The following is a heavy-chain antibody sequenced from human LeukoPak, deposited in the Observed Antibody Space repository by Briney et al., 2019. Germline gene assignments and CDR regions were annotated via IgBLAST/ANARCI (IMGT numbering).Heavy chain of an antibody. Sequence: GGSLRLSCVASGFTFSSYAMSWVRQAPGKGLEWVAVISYDGSNKYYADSVKGRFTISRDNSKNTLYLQMNSLRAEDTAVYYCAKDVVVVAATHLPDYWGQGTLVTVSS. V-gene: IGHV3-30*18. CDR1: GFTFSSYA. J-gene: IGHJ4*02. CDR3: AKDVVVVAATHLPDY. CDR2: ISYDGSNK. D-gene: IGHD2-15*01.